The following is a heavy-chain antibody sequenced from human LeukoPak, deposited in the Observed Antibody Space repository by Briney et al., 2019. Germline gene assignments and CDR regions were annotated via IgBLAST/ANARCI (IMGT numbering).Heavy chain of an antibody. J-gene: IGHJ4*02. D-gene: IGHD3-9*01. V-gene: IGHV3-23*01. CDR3: AKGPASLRYFDWLPDY. CDR2: ISGSGGST. Sequence: PGGSLRLSCAASGFTVSSNYMSWVRQAPGKGLEWVSAISGSGGSTYYADSVKGRFTISRDNSKNTLYLQMNSLRAEDTAVYYCAKGPASLRYFDWLPDYWGQGTLVTVSS. CDR1: GFTVSSNY.